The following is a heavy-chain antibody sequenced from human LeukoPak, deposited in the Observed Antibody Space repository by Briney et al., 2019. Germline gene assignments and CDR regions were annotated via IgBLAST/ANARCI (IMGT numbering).Heavy chain of an antibody. CDR3: ARDHTTMVRGIITYYYYYMDV. D-gene: IGHD3-10*01. J-gene: IGHJ6*03. CDR1: GGSISSGDYY. CDR2: IYYSGST. Sequence: TLSLTCTVSGGSISSGDYYWSWIRQPPGKGLEWIGYIYYSGSTYYNPSLKSRVTISVDTSKNQFSLKLSSVTAADTAVYYCARDHTTMVRGIITYYYYYMDVWGKGTTVTVSS. V-gene: IGHV4-30-4*08.